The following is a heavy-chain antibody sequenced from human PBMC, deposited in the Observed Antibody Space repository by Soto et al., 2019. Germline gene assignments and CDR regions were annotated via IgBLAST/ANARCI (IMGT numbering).Heavy chain of an antibody. D-gene: IGHD2-2*01. CDR1: GYTFTSYG. V-gene: IGHV1-18*01. CDR3: ARGGYCSSTSCYAYYYYGMDV. CDR2: ISAYNGNT. J-gene: IGHJ6*02. Sequence: ASVKVSCKASGYTFTSYGISWVRQAPGQGLEWMGWISAYNGNTNYAQKLQGRVTMTTDTSTSTAYMELRSLRSDDTAVYYCARGGYCSSTSCYAYYYYGMDVWGQGTTVT.